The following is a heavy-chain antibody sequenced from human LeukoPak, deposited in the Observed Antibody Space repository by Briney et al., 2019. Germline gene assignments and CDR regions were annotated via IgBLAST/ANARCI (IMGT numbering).Heavy chain of an antibody. CDR2: IYYSGST. CDR1: GGSISSGGYY. J-gene: IGHJ3*02. CDR3: ASLYYFDSSGYYYGKADI. V-gene: IGHV4-31*03. Sequence: TLSLTCTVSGGSISSGGYYWSWIRQLPGKGLECIGLIYYSGSTFFNPSLKSRVTISIDPSKNHFSLKLGSVTAADTAVYYCASLYYFDSSGYYYGKADIWGQGTMVTVSS. D-gene: IGHD3-22*01.